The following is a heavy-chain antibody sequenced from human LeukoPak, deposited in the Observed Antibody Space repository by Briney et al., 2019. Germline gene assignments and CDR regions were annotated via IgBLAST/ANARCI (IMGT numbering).Heavy chain of an antibody. V-gene: IGHV1-69*04. CDR2: IIPILGIA. CDR3: ARSAYYYDSSGSRIDY. CDR1: GGTFSSYA. D-gene: IGHD3-22*01. J-gene: IGHJ4*02. Sequence: SVKVSCKASGGTFSSYAISWVRQAPGQGLEWMGRIIPILGIANYAQKLQGRVTITADKSTSTAYMELSSLRSEDTAVYYCARSAYYYDSSGSRIDYWGQGTLVTVSS.